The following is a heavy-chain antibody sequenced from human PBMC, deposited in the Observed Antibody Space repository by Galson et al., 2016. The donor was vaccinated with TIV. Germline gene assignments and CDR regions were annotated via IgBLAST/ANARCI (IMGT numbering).Heavy chain of an antibody. CDR3: TRTAMGSTRNAFDI. CDR2: ITSKTYGATT. J-gene: IGHJ3*02. D-gene: IGHD1-1*01. Sequence: SLRLSCAASGFTFGHYAVNWFRQAPGKGLEWVGFITSKTYGATTEYAASVKVRFTISRDDSRNIAYLQMNSLKTADTAVYYCTRTAMGSTRNAFDIWGQGTVVTVSS. V-gene: IGHV3-49*03. CDR1: GFTFGHYA.